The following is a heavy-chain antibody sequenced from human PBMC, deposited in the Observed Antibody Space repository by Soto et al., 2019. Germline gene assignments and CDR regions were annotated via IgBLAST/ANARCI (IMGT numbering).Heavy chain of an antibody. CDR1: GFTLSDHY. CDR3: AIAEVGTTTY. Sequence: EVQLVESGGGLVQPGGSLRLSCAASGFTLSDHYMDWVRQAPGKGLEWVGRTRNKANSYTTEYAASVKGRFTISRDESKNSLYLQMNSLKTEDTAVYYCAIAEVGTTTYWGQGTLVTVSS. V-gene: IGHV3-72*01. D-gene: IGHD1-26*01. J-gene: IGHJ4*02. CDR2: TRNKANSYTT.